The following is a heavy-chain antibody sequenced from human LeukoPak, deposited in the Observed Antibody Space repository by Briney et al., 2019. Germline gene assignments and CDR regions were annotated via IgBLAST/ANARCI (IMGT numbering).Heavy chain of an antibody. CDR1: GGSMRSYY. V-gene: IGHV4-59*12. CDR2: IYYTGRT. CDR3: AKDFSAGTYFDY. Sequence: TSETLSLTCTVSGGSMRSYYWSWIRQTPEKGLEWIGYIYYTGRTNYNPSLKSRVAISVDKSKNQFSLRLSSVTAADTAIYYCAKDFSAGTYFDYWGQGTLVTVSS. J-gene: IGHJ4*02. D-gene: IGHD6-13*01.